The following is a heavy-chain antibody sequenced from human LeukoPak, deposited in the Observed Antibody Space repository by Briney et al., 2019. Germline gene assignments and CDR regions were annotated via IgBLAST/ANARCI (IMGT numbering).Heavy chain of an antibody. D-gene: IGHD2-8*01. CDR3: ARDKEEGSTSGSVFDI. Sequence: PGGSLRLSCAASGFTFSSFWMSWVRQAPGKGLEWVANIKQDGSEKYYVDSVKGRFTISRDNAKNSLDLQMNSLRAEDTAVYFCARDKEEGSTSGSVFDIWGQGTMVTVSS. CDR1: GFTFSSFW. V-gene: IGHV3-7*01. J-gene: IGHJ3*02. CDR2: IKQDGSEK.